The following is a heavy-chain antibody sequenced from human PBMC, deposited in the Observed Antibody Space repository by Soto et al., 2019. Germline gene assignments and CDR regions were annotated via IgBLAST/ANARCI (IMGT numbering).Heavy chain of an antibody. D-gene: IGHD6-19*01. CDR3: AKDPRGAVVFSPFDY. CDR1: GFTFSSYA. CDR2: ISGSGGNT. V-gene: IGHV3-23*01. Sequence: EVQLLESGGGLVQPGGSLRLSCAASGFTFSSYAMSWVRQAPGKGLEWVSAISGSGGNTYYADSVKGRFTISRDNSKNTLYLPMNSLRAEDTAVYYCAKDPRGAVVFSPFDYWGQGTLVTVSS. J-gene: IGHJ4*02.